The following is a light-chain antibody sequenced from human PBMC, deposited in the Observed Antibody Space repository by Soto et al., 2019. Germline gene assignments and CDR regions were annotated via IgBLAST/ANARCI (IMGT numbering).Light chain of an antibody. J-gene: IGLJ2*01. CDR3: TSYASRSPVV. V-gene: IGLV2-14*01. CDR1: SSDVGGYNY. CDR2: DVS. Sequence: QSALTQPASVSGSPGQSITISCTGTSSDVGGYNYVSWYQQHPGKAPKLMIYDVSNWPSGVSNRFSGSKSGNTASLTISGLQAEDEADYYCTSYASRSPVVFGGGTKVTVL.